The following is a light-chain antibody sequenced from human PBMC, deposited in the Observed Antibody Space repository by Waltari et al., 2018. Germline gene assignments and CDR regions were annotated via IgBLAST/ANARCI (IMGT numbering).Light chain of an antibody. CDR3: QQYVSSPYT. CDR2: GPS. J-gene: IGKJ2*01. CDR1: QRVSSSY. Sequence: EIVLTQSPGTLSSSQGERATLSCRASQRVSSSYFAWYQQKPGQAPMLLIYGPSSRATGIPDRFSVSGSGTDFTLTISRLEPEDFAVYYCQQYVSSPYTFGQGTKLEIK. V-gene: IGKV3-20*01.